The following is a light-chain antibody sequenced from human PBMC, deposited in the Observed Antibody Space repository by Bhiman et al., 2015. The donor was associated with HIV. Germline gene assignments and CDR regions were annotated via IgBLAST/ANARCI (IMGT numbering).Light chain of an antibody. CDR2: DNN. Sequence: QSVLTQPPSVSAAPGQKVTISCSGSSSNIGNNYVSWYQQFPGTAPKLLISDNNKRPSGIPDRFSVSKSGTSATLGITGLQAGDEADYYCGTWHSSLSAGGVFGTGTKVTVL. J-gene: IGLJ1*01. CDR3: GTWHSSLSAGGV. V-gene: IGLV1-51*01. CDR1: SSNIGNNY.